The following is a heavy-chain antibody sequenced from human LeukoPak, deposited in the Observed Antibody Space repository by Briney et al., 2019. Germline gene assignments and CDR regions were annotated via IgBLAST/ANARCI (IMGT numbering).Heavy chain of an antibody. V-gene: IGHV3-23*01. J-gene: IGHJ6*02. CDR1: GFTFSSYA. D-gene: IGHD3-10*01. CDR3: AKAPHYYGSGSYYDV. CDR2: ISGSGGST. Sequence: PGGSLRLSCAASGFTFSSYAMSWVRQAPGKGLEWVSAISGSGGSTYYADSVKGRFTISRDNSKNTLYLQMNSLRAEDTAVYYCAKAPHYYGSGSYYDVWGQGTTVTVSS.